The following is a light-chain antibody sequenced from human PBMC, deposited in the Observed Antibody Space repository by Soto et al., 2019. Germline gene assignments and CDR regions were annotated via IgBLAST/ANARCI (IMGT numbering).Light chain of an antibody. Sequence: EIVMMQSPATLSVSPGERATLSCRASQSVNIYLAWYQQKPGQAPRLLIFGASYRATGIPARFSGSGSGTEFNLTISSLQSEDFAVYYCQQDYNLPPLTFGGGTKVDIK. V-gene: IGKV3D-15*02. J-gene: IGKJ4*01. CDR1: QSVNIY. CDR3: QQDYNLPPLT. CDR2: GAS.